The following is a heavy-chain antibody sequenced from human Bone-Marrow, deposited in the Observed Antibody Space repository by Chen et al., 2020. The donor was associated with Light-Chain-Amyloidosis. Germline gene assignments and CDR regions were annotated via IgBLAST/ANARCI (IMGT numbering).Heavy chain of an antibody. CDR1: GYTLPNYW. CDR2: IYPDDSDA. Sequence: EVQLEQSGPEVKKPGESLKISCKGSGYTLPNYWIGWGRQMPGKGLEWIGVIYPDDSDARYRPSFEGQVTISADKSITTAYLQWRSLKASDTAMYYCARRRDGYNFDYWGQGTLVTVSS. CDR3: ARRRDGYNFDY. J-gene: IGHJ4*02. D-gene: IGHD5-12*01. V-gene: IGHV5-51*01.